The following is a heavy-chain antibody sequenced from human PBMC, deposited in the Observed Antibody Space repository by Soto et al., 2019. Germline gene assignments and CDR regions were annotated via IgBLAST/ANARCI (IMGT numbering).Heavy chain of an antibody. CDR2: IIPIFGTA. CDR3: ARRGDLNAFDI. J-gene: IGHJ3*02. V-gene: IGHV1-69*12. Sequence: QVQLVQSGAEVKKPGSSVKVSCQASGGTFSSYAIRWVRQAPGQGLEWMGGIIPIFGTANYAQKFQGRVTIAADESTSKAYMELSSLRSEDTAVYYGARRGDLNAFDIWGQGTMVTVSS. CDR1: GGTFSSYA. D-gene: IGHD2-21*02.